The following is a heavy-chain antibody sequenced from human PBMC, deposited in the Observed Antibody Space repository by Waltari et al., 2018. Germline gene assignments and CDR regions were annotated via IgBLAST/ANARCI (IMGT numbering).Heavy chain of an antibody. Sequence: QVQLVQSGAEVKKPGSSVKGSGKASGGTSSSYAIRWVRQAPGQGLEWMGGIIPIFGTANYSQKFQGRVTITADESTSTAYMELSSLRSEDTAVYYCARRPGGSSWYTLYYWGQGTLVTVSS. V-gene: IGHV1-69*13. CDR2: IIPIFGTA. J-gene: IGHJ4*02. CDR3: ARRPGGSSWYTLYY. D-gene: IGHD6-13*01. CDR1: GGTSSSYA.